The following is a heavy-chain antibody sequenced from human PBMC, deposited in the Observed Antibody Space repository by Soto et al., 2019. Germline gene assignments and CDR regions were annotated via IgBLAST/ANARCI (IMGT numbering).Heavy chain of an antibody. CDR1: GGSISSYY. J-gene: IGHJ4*02. Sequence: QVQLQESGPGLVKPSKTLSLTCTVSGGSISSYYWSWIRQPAGKGLEWIGRIYTSGSTNYNPSLKSRVTMSVDTSKSQFSLKLSSVTAADTAVYYCARWGDYGGNSKYYFDYWGQGTLVTVSS. CDR2: IYTSGST. D-gene: IGHD4-17*01. V-gene: IGHV4-4*07. CDR3: ARWGDYGGNSKYYFDY.